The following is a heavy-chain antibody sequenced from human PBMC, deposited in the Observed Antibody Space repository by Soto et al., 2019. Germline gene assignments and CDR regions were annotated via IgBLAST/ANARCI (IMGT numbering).Heavy chain of an antibody. D-gene: IGHD6-13*01. CDR1: GGSISSSSHY. CDR3: ARTYSSSRMGNWFDP. V-gene: IGHV4-39*01. CDR2: IYYSGST. Sequence: SETLSLTCTVSGGSISSSSHYWGWIRQPPGKGLEWIGNIYYSGSTYYNPSLKSRVAISVDTSKNQFSLKLSSVTAADTAVYYCARTYSSSRMGNWFDPWGQGTLVTVSS. J-gene: IGHJ5*02.